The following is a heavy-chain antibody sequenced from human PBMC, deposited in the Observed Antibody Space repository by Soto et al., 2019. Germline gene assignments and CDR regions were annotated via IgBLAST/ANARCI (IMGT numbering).Heavy chain of an antibody. CDR3: AKRGPTTWEWWYVAL. CDR1: GYGFTSYY. V-gene: IGHV5-10-1*03. D-gene: IGHD1-26*01. J-gene: IGHJ2*01. CDR2: IDPSDSNT. Sequence: EVQLVQSGAEVKKPGESLRISCKGIGYGFTSYYINWVRQVPGQGLEWMGRIDPSDSNTKYSPSFEGLVTFSVDRSANTAYLQWSSLKASDTAIYYCAKRGPTTWEWWYVALWGRGTLVTVSS.